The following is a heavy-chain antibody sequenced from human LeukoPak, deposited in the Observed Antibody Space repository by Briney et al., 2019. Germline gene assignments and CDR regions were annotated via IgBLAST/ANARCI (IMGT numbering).Heavy chain of an antibody. CDR1: GGSISSSSYH. V-gene: IGHV4-39*01. D-gene: IGHD3-10*01. J-gene: IGHJ3*02. CDR2: IYYSGST. Sequence: PSETLSVTCTVSGGSISSSSYHWGWIRQPPGKGLEWIGSIYYSGSTYYNPSLKSRVTISVDTSKNQFSLKVSSVTAADTAVYYCARGELLSTPDAFDIWVQGTMVTVSS. CDR3: ARGELLSTPDAFDI.